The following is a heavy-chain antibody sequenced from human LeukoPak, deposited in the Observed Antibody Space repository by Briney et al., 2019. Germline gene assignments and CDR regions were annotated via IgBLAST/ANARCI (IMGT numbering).Heavy chain of an antibody. D-gene: IGHD3-22*01. J-gene: IGHJ4*02. Sequence: SETLSLTCTVSGGSISSYYWSWIRQPPGKGLEWIGYIYFSGSTNYNPSLKSRVTISVDTSKNQFSLKLSSVTAADTAVYYCARDYDSSGYLGYWGQGTLVTVSS. CDR3: ARDYDSSGYLGY. CDR2: IYFSGST. CDR1: GGSISSYY. V-gene: IGHV4-59*01.